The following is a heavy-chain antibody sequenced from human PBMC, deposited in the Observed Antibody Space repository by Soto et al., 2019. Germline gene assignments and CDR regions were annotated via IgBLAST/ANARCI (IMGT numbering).Heavy chain of an antibody. J-gene: IGHJ6*02. CDR1: GFTFSSYA. D-gene: IGHD6-19*01. CDR3: AKGHLTIAVAGPYGMDV. CDR2: ISGSGGST. V-gene: IGHV3-23*01. Sequence: PGGSLRLSCAASGFTFSSYAMSWVRQAPGKGLEWVSAISGSGGSTYYADSVKGRFTISRDNSKNTLYLQMNSLRAEDTAVYYCAKGHLTIAVAGPYGMDVWGQGTTVTV.